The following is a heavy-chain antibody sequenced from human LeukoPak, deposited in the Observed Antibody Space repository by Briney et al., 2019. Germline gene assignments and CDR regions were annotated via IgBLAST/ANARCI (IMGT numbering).Heavy chain of an antibody. Sequence: GGSLKLSCAASGFTFSNYVMQWVRQAPGKGLEWVALIAHDGSNKYYADSVKGRFTISRENSKSTVYLQMNSLRPEDTAVYYCATIDYWGQGTLVTVSS. CDR1: GFTFSNYV. CDR3: ATIDY. V-gene: IGHV3-30*03. CDR2: IAHDGSNK. J-gene: IGHJ4*02.